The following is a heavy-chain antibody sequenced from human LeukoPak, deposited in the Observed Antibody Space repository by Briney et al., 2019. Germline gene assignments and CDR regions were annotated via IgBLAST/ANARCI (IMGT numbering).Heavy chain of an antibody. V-gene: IGHV3-33*06. D-gene: IGHD1-26*01. CDR3: AKDEELYYFDY. CDR2: IWYDGSNK. J-gene: IGHJ4*02. CDR1: GFTFSSYG. Sequence: GRSLRLSCAASGFTFSSYGMHWVRQAPGKGLEWVAVIWYDGSNKYYADSVKGRFTISRDNSKNTLYLQMNSLRAEDTAVYYCAKDEELYYFDYWDQGTLVTVSS.